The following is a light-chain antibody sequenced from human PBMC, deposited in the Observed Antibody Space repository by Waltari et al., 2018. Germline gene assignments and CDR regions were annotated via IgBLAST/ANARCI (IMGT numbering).Light chain of an antibody. CDR3: QQYNDWPLYT. CDR2: GAS. J-gene: IGKJ2*01. V-gene: IGKV3-15*01. Sequence: IVMTQSPATLSLSPGERATLSCRASQSVGGNLAWYQQKPGQAPRLLIDGASTWVTGLPARFSGSGSETEFTLTISSVQSEDFAVYYCQQYNDWPLYTFGQGTKLEIK. CDR1: QSVGGN.